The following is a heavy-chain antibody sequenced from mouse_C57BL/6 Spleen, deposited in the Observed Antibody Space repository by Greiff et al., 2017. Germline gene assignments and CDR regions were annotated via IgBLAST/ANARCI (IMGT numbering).Heavy chain of an antibody. J-gene: IGHJ3*01. D-gene: IGHD1-1*01. CDR1: GYSITSGYY. CDR3: ARSDYGSTFAY. V-gene: IGHV3-6*01. CDR2: ISYDGSN. Sequence: EVKLEESGPGLVKPSQSLSLTCSVTGYSITSGYYWNWIRQFPGNKLEWMGYISYDGSNNYNPSLKNRISITRDTSKNQFFLKLNSVTTEDTATYYCARSDYGSTFAYWGQGTLVTVSA.